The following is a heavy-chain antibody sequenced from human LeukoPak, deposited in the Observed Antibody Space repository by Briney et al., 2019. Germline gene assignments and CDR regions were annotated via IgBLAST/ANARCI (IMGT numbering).Heavy chain of an antibody. CDR1: AFTFSTST. D-gene: IGHD6-13*01. J-gene: IGHJ2*01. V-gene: IGHV3-21*04. CDR3: AKDIGTGGTGWYFDL. Sequence: PGGSLRLSCAASAFTFSTSTMNWVRQAPGKGLEWVSSISSGSSYIYYADSVKGRFTISRDNAKNSLYLQMSSLRAEDTALYYCAKDIGTGGTGWYFDLWGRGTLVTVSS. CDR2: ISSGSSYI.